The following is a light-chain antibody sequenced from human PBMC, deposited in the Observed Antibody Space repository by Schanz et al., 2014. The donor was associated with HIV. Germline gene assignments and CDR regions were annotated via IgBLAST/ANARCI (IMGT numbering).Light chain of an antibody. V-gene: IGKV3-20*01. J-gene: IGKJ2*01. CDR3: QKYNSAPYT. CDR2: GAS. CDR1: QTVSSTS. Sequence: EIVLTQSPGTLSLSPGERATLSCRASQTVSSTSLAWYQQKPGQAPRLLIYGASSRATGIPDRFSGSGSGTDFSLTISRLEPEDVATYYCQKYNSAPYTFGPGTSLEI.